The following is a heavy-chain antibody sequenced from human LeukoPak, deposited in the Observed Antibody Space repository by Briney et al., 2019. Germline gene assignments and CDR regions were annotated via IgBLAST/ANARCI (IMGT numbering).Heavy chain of an antibody. CDR2: ISSSGSTI. CDR3: ARVGLIQLWLREGYYFDY. J-gene: IGHJ4*02. V-gene: IGHV3-48*03. CDR1: GFTFSSYE. Sequence: GGSLRLSCAASGFTFSSYEMNWVRQAPGKGLEWVSYISSSGSTIYYADSVNGRFTISRDNAKNSLYLQMNSLRAEDTAVYYCARVGLIQLWLREGYYFDYWGQGTLVTVSS. D-gene: IGHD5-18*01.